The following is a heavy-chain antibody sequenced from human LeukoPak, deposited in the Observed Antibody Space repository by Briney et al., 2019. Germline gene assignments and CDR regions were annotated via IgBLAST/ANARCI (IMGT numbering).Heavy chain of an antibody. V-gene: IGHV3-30-3*01. D-gene: IGHD2-15*01. J-gene: IGHJ4*02. Sequence: GGSLRLSCAASGFTFSSYAMHWVRQAPGKGLEWVAVISYDGSNKYYADSVKGRFTISRDNSKNTLYLQMNSLRAEDTAVYYCAREDYCSGGSCYLPAVTTLDYWGQGTLVTVSS. CDR2: ISYDGSNK. CDR1: GFTFSSYA. CDR3: AREDYCSGGSCYLPAVTTLDY.